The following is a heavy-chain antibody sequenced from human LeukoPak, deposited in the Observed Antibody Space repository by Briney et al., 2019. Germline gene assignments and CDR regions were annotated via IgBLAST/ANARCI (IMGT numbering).Heavy chain of an antibody. CDR2: IYTSGTT. J-gene: IGHJ4*02. CDR1: GDSISSGTYY. CDR3: ARSGRTEYGDYPFGY. D-gene: IGHD4-17*01. V-gene: IGHV4-61*02. Sequence: SETLSLTCTVSGDSISSGTYYWSWIRQPAGKGLEWIGRIYTSGTTNHNPSLKSRVTTSVDTSKNQFSLSLRSVTAADTAVYYCARSGRTEYGDYPFGYWGQGTLVTVSS.